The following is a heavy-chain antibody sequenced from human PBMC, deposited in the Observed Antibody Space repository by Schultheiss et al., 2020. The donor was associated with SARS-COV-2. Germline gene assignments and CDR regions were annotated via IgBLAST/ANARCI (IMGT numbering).Heavy chain of an antibody. CDR3: ARGSRDTAMAAFGY. CDR2: IYYSGST. D-gene: IGHD5-18*01. J-gene: IGHJ4*02. V-gene: IGHV4-59*01. CDR1: GDSISSYY. Sequence: SQTLSLTCTVSGDSISSYYWSWIRQPPGKGLECIGYIYYSGSTNYNPSLKSRVTMSVDTSKNQFSLKLSSVTAADTAVYYCARGSRDTAMAAFGYWGQGTLVTVSS.